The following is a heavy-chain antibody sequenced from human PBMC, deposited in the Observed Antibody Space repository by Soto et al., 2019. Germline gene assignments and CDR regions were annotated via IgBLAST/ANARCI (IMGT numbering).Heavy chain of an antibody. CDR1: GGSISSYY. Sequence: SETLSLTCTVSGGSISSYYWSWIRQPPGKGLEWIGYIYYSGSTNYNPSLKSRVTISVDTSKNQFSLKLSSVTAADTAVYYCARGFPQQWLVLLDYWGQGTLVTVSS. J-gene: IGHJ4*02. D-gene: IGHD6-19*01. V-gene: IGHV4-59*01. CDR2: IYYSGST. CDR3: ARGFPQQWLVLLDY.